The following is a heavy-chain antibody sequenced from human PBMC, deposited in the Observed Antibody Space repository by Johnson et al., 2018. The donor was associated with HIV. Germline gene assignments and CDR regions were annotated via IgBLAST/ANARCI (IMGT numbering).Heavy chain of an antibody. V-gene: IGHV3-7*05. Sequence: VQLVESGGGLVQPGGSLRLSCAASGFTFSSNWMSWVRQAPGKGLEWVTNIKEDGSEKYYVDSVRGRFTISRDNAKNSLYLQMNSLRVDDTAVYYCARSVSLGRGALDIWGQGTMVTVSS. CDR1: GFTFSSNW. J-gene: IGHJ3*02. D-gene: IGHD2/OR15-2a*01. CDR3: ARSVSLGRGALDI. CDR2: IKEDGSEK.